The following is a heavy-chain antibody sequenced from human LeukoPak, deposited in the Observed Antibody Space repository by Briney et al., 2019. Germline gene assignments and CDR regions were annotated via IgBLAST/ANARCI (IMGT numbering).Heavy chain of an antibody. CDR3: ARGGVWNSFDY. J-gene: IGHJ4*02. CDR1: GFTFSSYW. D-gene: IGHD2-8*01. Sequence: QSGGSLRLSCAASGFTFSSYWMHWVRHAPGKGLVWVSRINSDGSSTSYADSVKGRFTISRDNAKNTLYLQMNSLRAEDTAVYYCARGGVWNSFDYWGQGTLVTVSS. V-gene: IGHV3-74*01. CDR2: INSDGSST.